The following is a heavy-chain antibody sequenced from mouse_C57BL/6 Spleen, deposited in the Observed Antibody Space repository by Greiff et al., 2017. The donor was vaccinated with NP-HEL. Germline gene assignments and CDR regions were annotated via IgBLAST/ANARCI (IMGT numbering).Heavy chain of an antibody. J-gene: IGHJ3*01. V-gene: IGHV1-26*01. CDR3: ARSYGYDGAWFAY. D-gene: IGHD2-2*01. CDR1: GYTFTDYY. Sequence: EVQLQQSGPELVKPGASVKISCKASGYTFTDYYMNWVKQSHGKSLEWIGDINPNNGGTSYNQKFKGKATLTVDKSSSTAYMELRSLTSEDSAVYYFARSYGYDGAWFAYWGQGTLVTVSA. CDR2: INPNNGGT.